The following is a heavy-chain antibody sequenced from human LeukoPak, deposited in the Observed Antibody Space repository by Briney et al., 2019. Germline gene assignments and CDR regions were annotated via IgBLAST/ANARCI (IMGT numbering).Heavy chain of an antibody. CDR1: GFTFSSYA. V-gene: IGHV3-30-3*01. D-gene: IGHD1-26*01. CDR2: ISYDGSNK. Sequence: PGGSLRLSCAASGFTFSSYAMSWVRQAPGKGLEWVAVISYDGSNKYYADSVKGRFTISRDNSKNTLYLQMNSLRAEDTAVYYCARVGSYSFDYWGQGTLVTVSS. CDR3: ARVGSYSFDY. J-gene: IGHJ4*02.